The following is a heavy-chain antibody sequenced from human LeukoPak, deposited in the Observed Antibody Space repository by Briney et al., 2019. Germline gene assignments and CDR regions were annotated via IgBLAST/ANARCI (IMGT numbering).Heavy chain of an antibody. CDR1: GFTFSGYG. CDR3: TTELDIRPNHY. CDR2: IKRKSDGGTT. Sequence: GGSLRLSCAASGFTFSGYGMHWVRQAPGKGLEWVGRIKRKSDGGTTDYAAPVKGRFTISRDDSKNTLYLQMNSLKSEDTAVYYCTTELDIRPNHYWGQGTLVTVSS. V-gene: IGHV3-15*01. D-gene: IGHD3-22*01. J-gene: IGHJ4*02.